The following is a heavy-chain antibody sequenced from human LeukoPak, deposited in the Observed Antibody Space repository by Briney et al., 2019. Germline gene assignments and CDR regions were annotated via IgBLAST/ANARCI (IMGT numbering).Heavy chain of an antibody. CDR1: GFTFGSYE. CDR2: ISSGSTI. CDR3: ARESIAVAGAPFDY. Sequence: GGSLRLSCAASGFTFGSYEMNWVRQAPGKGLEWVSYISSGSTIYDADSVKGRFTISRDNAKNSLYLQMNSLRAEDTAVYYCARESIAVAGAPFDYWGQGTLVTVSS. D-gene: IGHD6-19*01. J-gene: IGHJ4*02. V-gene: IGHV3-48*03.